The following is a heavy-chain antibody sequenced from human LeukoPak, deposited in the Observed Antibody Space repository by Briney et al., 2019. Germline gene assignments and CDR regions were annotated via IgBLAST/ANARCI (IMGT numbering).Heavy chain of an antibody. Sequence: GRSLRLSCTASGFTFGDYAMSWFRQAPGKGLEWVGFIGSKAYGGTTEYAASVKGRFTISRDDSKSIAYLQMNSLKTEDTAVYYCTRWYGDLTYYYYGMDVWGQGTTVTVSS. J-gene: IGHJ6*02. CDR3: TRWYGDLTYYYYGMDV. CDR1: GFTFGDYA. CDR2: IGSKAYGGTT. D-gene: IGHD4-17*01. V-gene: IGHV3-49*03.